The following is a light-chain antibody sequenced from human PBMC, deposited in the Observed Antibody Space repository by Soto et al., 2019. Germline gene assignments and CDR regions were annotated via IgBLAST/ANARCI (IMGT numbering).Light chain of an antibody. CDR3: QQYNDWPPERT. CDR1: QSVSSN. Sequence: EIMMTQSPSTLSVSPGERATLSCWASQSVSSNLAWYQQRPGQAPRLLIYGASTRAAGIPARFSGSGSGTDFTLTISGLQSEDSAVYYCQQYNDWPPERTFGGGTEVEIK. J-gene: IGKJ4*01. V-gene: IGKV3-15*01. CDR2: GAS.